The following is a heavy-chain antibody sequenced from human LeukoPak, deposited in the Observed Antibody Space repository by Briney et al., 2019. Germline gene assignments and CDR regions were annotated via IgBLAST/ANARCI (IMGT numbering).Heavy chain of an antibody. CDR1: GFTFRNYG. J-gene: IGHJ4*02. Sequence: GGSLRLSCAASGFTFRNYGMHWVRQSPGKGLAWVALISYDGTNEYYEVSVKGRFTISRDNSKNLLYLQMNSLETEDTAVYYCARDNMGSYDSWGQGTLVTVSS. CDR2: ISYDGTNE. D-gene: IGHD3-10*01. V-gene: IGHV3-30*03. CDR3: ARDNMGSYDS.